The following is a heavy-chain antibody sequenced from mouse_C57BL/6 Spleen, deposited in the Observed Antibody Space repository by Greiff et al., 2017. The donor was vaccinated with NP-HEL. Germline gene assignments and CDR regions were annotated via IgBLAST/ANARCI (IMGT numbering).Heavy chain of an antibody. CDR1: GYSITSGYY. CDR2: ISYDGSN. Sequence: DVQLQESGPGLMKPSQSLSLTCSVTGYSITSGYYWNWIRQFPGNKLEWMGYISYDGSNNYNPSLKNRISITRDTSKNQFFLKLNSVTTEDTATYYCAREDSNVAYWGQGTLVTVSA. D-gene: IGHD2-5*01. V-gene: IGHV3-6*01. CDR3: AREDSNVAY. J-gene: IGHJ3*01.